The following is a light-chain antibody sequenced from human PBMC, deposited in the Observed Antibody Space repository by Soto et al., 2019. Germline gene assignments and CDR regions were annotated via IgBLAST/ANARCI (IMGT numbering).Light chain of an antibody. CDR1: QSVSSSY. V-gene: IGKV3-20*01. CDR3: QQYGNSRGT. CDR2: GAS. J-gene: IGKJ1*01. Sequence: EIVLTQSPGTLSLSPGERATLSCRASQSVSSSYLAWYQQKPGQAPRLLVYGASSRATGIPDRFSGSGSGTDLTLTISGLEPEDSAVYYCQQYGNSRGTFGQGTKVEIK.